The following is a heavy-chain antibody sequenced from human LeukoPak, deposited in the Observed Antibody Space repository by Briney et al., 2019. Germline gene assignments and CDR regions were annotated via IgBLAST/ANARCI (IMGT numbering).Heavy chain of an antibody. V-gene: IGHV3-11*01. CDR2: ISSSGSTI. J-gene: IGHJ3*02. D-gene: IGHD1-14*01. Sequence: GGSLRLSCAASGFTFSDYYMSWIRQAPGKGLEWVSYISSSGSTIYYADSVKGRFTISRDNAKNSLYLQMNSLRAADTAVYYCARDVLAAGATGTFDIWGQGTMVTVSS. CDR3: ARDVLAAGATGTFDI. CDR1: GFTFSDYY.